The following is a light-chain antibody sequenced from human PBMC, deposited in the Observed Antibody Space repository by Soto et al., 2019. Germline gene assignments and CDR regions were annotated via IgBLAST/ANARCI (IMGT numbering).Light chain of an antibody. CDR3: QQYNSYSKT. J-gene: IGKJ1*01. Sequence: DIQMTQSPSTLSPSVGDRVTITCRASQSISTWLAWYQQKPGKAPKLLIYDASSLESGVPSRFSGSGSGTEFTLTISSLQPDDFATYYCQQYNSYSKTCGQGTKVEIK. CDR2: DAS. V-gene: IGKV1-5*01. CDR1: QSISTW.